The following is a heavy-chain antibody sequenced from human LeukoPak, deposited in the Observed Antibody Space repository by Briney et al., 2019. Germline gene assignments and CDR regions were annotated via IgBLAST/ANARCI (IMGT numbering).Heavy chain of an antibody. CDR2: ISGSGGST. CDR3: AKVTAGYYDSSGNFDY. J-gene: IGHJ4*02. V-gene: IGHV3-23*01. Sequence: GGSLRLSCAASGFTFSSYAMSWVRQAPGKGLEWVSAISGSGGSTDYADSVKGRFTISRDNSKNTLYLQMNSLRAEDTAVYYCAKVTAGYYDSSGNFDYWGQGTLVTVSS. CDR1: GFTFSSYA. D-gene: IGHD3-22*01.